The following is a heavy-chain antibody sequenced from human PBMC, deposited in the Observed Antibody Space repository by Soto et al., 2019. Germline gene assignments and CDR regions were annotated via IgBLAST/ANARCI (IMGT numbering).Heavy chain of an antibody. CDR3: ARDADLDYYDSSGYYYY. D-gene: IGHD3-22*01. CDR2: ISVYNGNT. CDR1: GYTFTSYG. Sequence: QVQLVQSGAEVKKPGASVKVSCKASGYTFTSYGISWVRQAPGQGLEWMGWISVYNGNTNYAQKLQGRVTMTTDTSTSTAYMELRSLRSDDTAVYYCARDADLDYYDSSGYYYYWGQGTLVTVSS. J-gene: IGHJ4*02. V-gene: IGHV1-18*01.